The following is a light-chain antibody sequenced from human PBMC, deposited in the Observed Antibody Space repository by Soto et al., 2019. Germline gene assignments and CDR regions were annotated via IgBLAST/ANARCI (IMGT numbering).Light chain of an antibody. J-gene: IGKJ4*01. CDR1: QSVNNY. CDR3: QHRVNWPT. V-gene: IGKV3-11*01. CDR2: DVS. Sequence: EIVLTQSPATLSLSPGERATLSCRASQSVNNYLGWYQQKPGQAPRLLISDVSKRATGIPARFSGSGSGTDFTLTISSLEPEDFAVYYCQHRVNWPTFGGGTKVEIK.